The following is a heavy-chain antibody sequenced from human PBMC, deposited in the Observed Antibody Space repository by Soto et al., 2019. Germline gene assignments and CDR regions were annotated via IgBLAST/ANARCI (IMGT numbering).Heavy chain of an antibody. CDR2: VSSTGST. CDR3: ARFSPPRKSYDSNPGWFAP. D-gene: IGHD3-22*01. Sequence: PSETLSLTCTVSGGSLNSYYWTWIRQSPGMGLEWIGYVSSTGSTNYNPSLKSRLTMSLDTSTNEVSLSLTSVTAADAAVYFCARFSPPRKSYDSNPGWFAPWGQGIMVTVSS. CDR1: GGSLNSYY. V-gene: IGHV4-59*01. J-gene: IGHJ5*02.